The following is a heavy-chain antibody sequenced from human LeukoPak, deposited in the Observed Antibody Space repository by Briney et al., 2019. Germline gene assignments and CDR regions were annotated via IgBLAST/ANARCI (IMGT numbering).Heavy chain of an antibody. Sequence: GGSLRLSCAASGFTFSSYAMSWVRQAPGKGLEWVSAISGSGGSTYYADSVKGRFTISRDNSKNTLYLQMNSLRAEDTAVYYCARNYYEPTYDYYFDCWGQGTLVTVSS. CDR1: GFTFSSYA. CDR3: ARNYYEPTYDYYFDC. J-gene: IGHJ4*02. CDR2: ISGSGGST. V-gene: IGHV3-23*01. D-gene: IGHD1-26*01.